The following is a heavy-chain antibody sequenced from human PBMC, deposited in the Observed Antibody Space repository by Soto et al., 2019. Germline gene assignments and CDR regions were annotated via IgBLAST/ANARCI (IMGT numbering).Heavy chain of an antibody. Sequence: PGGSLRLSCAASGFTFSNYAVGWVRQAPGKGLEWVSGISNTGGSTGYAESVEGRFTISRDNSKNTLLLQMNSLRADDTAVYYCAREEGGYSGYDANWFDPWGQGTLVTVSS. CDR1: GFTFSNYA. CDR2: ISNTGGST. CDR3: AREEGGYSGYDANWFDP. J-gene: IGHJ5*02. D-gene: IGHD5-12*01. V-gene: IGHV3-23*01.